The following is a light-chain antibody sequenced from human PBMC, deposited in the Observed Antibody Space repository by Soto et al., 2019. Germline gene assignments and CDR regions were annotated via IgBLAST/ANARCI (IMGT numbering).Light chain of an antibody. CDR2: DAS. V-gene: IGKV3-11*01. J-gene: IGKJ1*01. Sequence: EIVLTQSPATLSLSPGERATLSCRASQSARTSLALYQQQPGQAPRLLIYDASNSATGIPARFSGSGSGTDFTLTISSLQPKDFAVYYCQQRSNWPGTFGQGTKVEIK. CDR3: QQRSNWPGT. CDR1: QSARTS.